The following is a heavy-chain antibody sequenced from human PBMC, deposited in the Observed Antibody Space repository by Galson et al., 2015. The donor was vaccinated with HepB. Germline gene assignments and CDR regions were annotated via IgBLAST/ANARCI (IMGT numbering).Heavy chain of an antibody. V-gene: IGHV1-69*13. Sequence: SVKVSCKASGGTLSRYTISWVRQAPGQGLEWMGGIIPIFGTANYAQKFQGRVTITADESTSTAHMELSSLRSEDTAVYYCARDWHCNNGVCYGIGVDGMDVWGQGTTVTVTS. CDR2: IIPIFGTA. CDR3: ARDWHCNNGVCYGIGVDGMDV. CDR1: GGTLSRYT. D-gene: IGHD2-8*01. J-gene: IGHJ6*02.